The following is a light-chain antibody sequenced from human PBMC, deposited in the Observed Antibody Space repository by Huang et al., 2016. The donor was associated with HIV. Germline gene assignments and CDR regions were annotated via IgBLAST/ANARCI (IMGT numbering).Light chain of an antibody. CDR1: QTISNTY. CDR3: QHYGSSAWT. CDR2: GAS. V-gene: IGKV3-20*01. J-gene: IGKJ1*01. Sequence: EIVLTPSPGTLSLSPGERGTLSCRAGQTISNTYLAWYQHKPGQAPRLLVYGASSRATGIPDRFSGSGSGTDFTLTISRLDPEDFAVYYCQHYGSSAWTFGQGTKVEIK.